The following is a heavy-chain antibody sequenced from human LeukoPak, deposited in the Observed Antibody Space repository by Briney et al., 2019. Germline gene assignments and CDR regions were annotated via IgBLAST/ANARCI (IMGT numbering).Heavy chain of an antibody. J-gene: IGHJ4*02. CDR1: GGSISSYY. CDR3: ARQGSSWSGFFDY. Sequence: PSETLSLTCTVSGGSISSYYWSWIRQPPGKGLEWIGYIYYSGSTNYNPSLKGRVTISVDTSKNQFSLKLSSVTAADTAVYYCARQGSSWSGFFDYWGQGTLVTVSS. CDR2: IYYSGST. D-gene: IGHD6-13*01. V-gene: IGHV4-59*08.